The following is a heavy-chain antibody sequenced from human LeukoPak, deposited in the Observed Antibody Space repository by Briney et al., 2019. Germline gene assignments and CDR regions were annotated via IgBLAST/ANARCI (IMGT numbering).Heavy chain of an antibody. Sequence: SETLSLTCAVYGGSFSGYYWGWIRQPPGKGLEWIGEINHSGSTNYNPSLKSRVTISVDTSKNQFSLKLSSVTAADTAVYYCARGPPLEYCSSTSCQGWFDPWGQGTLVTVSS. V-gene: IGHV4-34*01. D-gene: IGHD2-2*01. CDR2: INHSGST. CDR3: ARGPPLEYCSSTSCQGWFDP. J-gene: IGHJ5*02. CDR1: GGSFSGYY.